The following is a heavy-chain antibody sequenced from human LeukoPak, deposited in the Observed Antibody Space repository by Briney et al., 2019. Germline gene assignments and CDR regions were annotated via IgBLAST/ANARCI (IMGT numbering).Heavy chain of an antibody. CDR3: ARGRITSSWYYFDY. Sequence: PGGSLRLSCAASGFTFDDYGMSWVRQAPGKGLVWVPRINTDGRSTNYADSVKGRFTISRDNAKNTLYLQMNSLRAEDTAGYYCARGRITSSWYYFDYWGQGTLVTVSS. CDR2: INTDGRST. J-gene: IGHJ4*02. CDR1: GFTFDDYG. V-gene: IGHV3-74*01. D-gene: IGHD6-13*01.